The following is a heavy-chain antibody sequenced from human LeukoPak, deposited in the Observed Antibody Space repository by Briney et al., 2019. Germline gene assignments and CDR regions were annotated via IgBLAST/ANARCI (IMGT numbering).Heavy chain of an antibody. CDR2: ISGSGGST. CDR1: GFTFSSYA. D-gene: IGHD6-25*01. Sequence: GGSLRLSCAASGFTFSSYAMSWVRQAPGKGLEWVSAISGSGGSTYYADSVKGRFTISRDNAKNTLYLQMNSLRAEDTAVYYCARVASRRYYFDYWGQGTLVTVSS. CDR3: ARVASRRYYFDY. V-gene: IGHV3-23*01. J-gene: IGHJ4*02.